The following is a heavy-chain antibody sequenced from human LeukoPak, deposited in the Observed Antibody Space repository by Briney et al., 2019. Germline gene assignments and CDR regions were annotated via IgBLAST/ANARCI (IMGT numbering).Heavy chain of an antibody. J-gene: IGHJ4*02. CDR1: GFTFSSYS. CDR2: ISSSSSTI. D-gene: IGHD4-23*01. Sequence: GGSLRLSCAASGFTFSSYSMDWVRQAPGKGLEWVSYISSSSSTIYYADSVKGRFTISRDNAKNSLYLQMNSLRAEDTAVYYCARDPLLTPRMTTVVTSLDYWGQGTLVTVSS. CDR3: ARDPLLTPRMTTVVTSLDY. V-gene: IGHV3-48*04.